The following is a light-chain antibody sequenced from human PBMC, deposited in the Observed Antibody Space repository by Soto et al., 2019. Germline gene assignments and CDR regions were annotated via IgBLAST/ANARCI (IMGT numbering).Light chain of an antibody. Sequence: QSVLTQPPSVSGAPGQRVTISCTGSSFNIGAGYDVHWYQQLPGTAPKLLIYGNNNRPSGVPDRFSGSKSGTSASLAITGLQAEDEADYYCQSYDSSLSGSVFGGGTQVTVL. V-gene: IGLV1-40*01. J-gene: IGLJ3*02. CDR2: GNN. CDR3: QSYDSSLSGSV. CDR1: SFNIGAGYD.